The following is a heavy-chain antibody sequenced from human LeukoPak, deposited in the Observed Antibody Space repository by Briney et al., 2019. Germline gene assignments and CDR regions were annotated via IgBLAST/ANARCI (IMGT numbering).Heavy chain of an antibody. V-gene: IGHV4-39*07. D-gene: IGHD2-15*01. J-gene: IGHJ4*02. CDR3: ARDPFYCSGGSCYST. Sequence: PSETLSLTCTVSTGSISSSSYYWGWIRQPPGKGLEWIGSIYYSGSTYYNPSLKSRVTISVDTSKNQFSLKLSSVTAADTAVYYCARDPFYCSGGSCYSTWGQGTLVTVSS. CDR2: IYYSGST. CDR1: TGSISSSSYY.